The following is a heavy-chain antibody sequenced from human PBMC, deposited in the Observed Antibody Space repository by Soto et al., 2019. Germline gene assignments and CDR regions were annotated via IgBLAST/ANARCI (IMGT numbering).Heavy chain of an antibody. CDR1: GGTFSSYA. J-gene: IGHJ3*01. Sequence: QVQLVQSGAELKKPGSSVRVSCQDSGGTFSSYAFSWVRQAPGQGLEGVGGIIPMSNAPNYAPRCHGRVTITANDSTNTSYMELRGLRFEDTAVYHFTRWVLQRRIEAAFDFWGPGTMVTVSS. CDR3: TRWVLQRRIEAAFDF. CDR2: IIPMSNAP. D-gene: IGHD1-1*01. V-gene: IGHV1-69*12.